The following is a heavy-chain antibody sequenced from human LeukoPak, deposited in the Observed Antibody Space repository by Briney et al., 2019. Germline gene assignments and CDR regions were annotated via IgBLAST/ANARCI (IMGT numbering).Heavy chain of an antibody. Sequence: GGSLRLSCAASGFTFSSYSMNWVRQAPGKGLEWVSSISSSSYIYYADSVKGRFTISRDNAKNSLYLQMNSLRAEDTAVYYCASFDGGNSGGGYWGQGTLVAVSS. D-gene: IGHD4-23*01. CDR3: ASFDGGNSGGGY. CDR1: GFTFSSYS. J-gene: IGHJ4*02. V-gene: IGHV3-21*01. CDR2: ISSSSYI.